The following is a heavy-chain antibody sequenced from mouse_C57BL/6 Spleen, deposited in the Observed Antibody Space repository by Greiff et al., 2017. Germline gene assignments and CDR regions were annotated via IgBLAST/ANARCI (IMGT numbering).Heavy chain of an antibody. V-gene: IGHV2-2*01. CDR2: IWSGGST. CDR1: GFSLTSYG. D-gene: IGHD2-3*01. CDR3: ARKMDYDGYYDAMDY. J-gene: IGHJ4*01. Sequence: VQLVESGPGLVQPSQSLSITCTVSGFSLTSYGVHWVRQSPGKGLEWLGVIWSGGSTDYNAAFISRLSISKDNSKSQVFFKMNSLQADDTAIYYCARKMDYDGYYDAMDYWGQVTSVTVSS.